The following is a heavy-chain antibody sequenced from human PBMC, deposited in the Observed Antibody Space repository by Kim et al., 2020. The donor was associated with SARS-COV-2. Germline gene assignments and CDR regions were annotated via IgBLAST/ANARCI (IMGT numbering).Heavy chain of an antibody. CDR2: ISSSSSYI. D-gene: IGHD5-18*01. Sequence: GGSLRLSCAASGFTFSSYSMNWVRQAPGKGLEWVSSISSSSSYIYYADSVKGRFTISRDNAKNSLYLQMNSLRAEDTAVYYCARDPDTAMVRVEDWFDPWGQGTLVTVSS. CDR1: GFTFSSYS. CDR3: ARDPDTAMVRVEDWFDP. J-gene: IGHJ5*02. V-gene: IGHV3-21*01.